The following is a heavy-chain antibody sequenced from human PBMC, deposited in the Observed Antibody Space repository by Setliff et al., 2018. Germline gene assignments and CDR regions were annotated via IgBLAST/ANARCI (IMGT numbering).Heavy chain of an antibody. CDR1: GSTFSSYE. J-gene: IGHJ4*02. V-gene: IGHV3-49*04. D-gene: IGHD6-19*01. Sequence: PGGSLRLSCAASGSTFSSYEMNWVRQAPGKGLEWVGFIRSKAYGGTTEYAASVEGRFTISRDDSKSIAYLQMNSLKTEDTAVYYCTRASSIAVAGSSIWGQGTLVTVSS. CDR2: IRSKAYGGTT. CDR3: TRASSIAVAGSSI.